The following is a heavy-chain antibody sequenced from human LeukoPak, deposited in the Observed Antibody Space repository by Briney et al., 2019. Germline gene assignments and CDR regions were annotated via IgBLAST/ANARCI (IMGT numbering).Heavy chain of an antibody. CDR3: ARVYNSGWPLDY. Sequence: ASVKVSCKASGYTFTSYYMHWVRQAPGQVLEWMGVINPSGGSTSYAQKFQGRVTMTSDTSTSTVYLELSSLRFEDTAVYYCARVYNSGWPLDYWGQGTLVTVSS. D-gene: IGHD6-19*01. V-gene: IGHV1-46*01. J-gene: IGHJ4*02. CDR2: INPSGGST. CDR1: GYTFTSYY.